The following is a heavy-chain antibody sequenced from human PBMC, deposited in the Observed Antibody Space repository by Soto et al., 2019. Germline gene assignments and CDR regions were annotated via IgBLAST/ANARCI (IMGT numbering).Heavy chain of an antibody. CDR1: LFIVSDNY. CDR2: MYSGGGT. Sequence: EVRLVQSGGGLVQPGGSLRLSCAASLFIVSDNYMSWVRQAPGKGLEWVSLMYSGGGTDYAESVKGRFTISRDNSKNTLYLQMNSWTAEDTGIYYCATRMTTAPYWGQGTVVTVSS. CDR3: ATRMTTAPY. V-gene: IGHV3-66*01. J-gene: IGHJ4*02. D-gene: IGHD4-17*01.